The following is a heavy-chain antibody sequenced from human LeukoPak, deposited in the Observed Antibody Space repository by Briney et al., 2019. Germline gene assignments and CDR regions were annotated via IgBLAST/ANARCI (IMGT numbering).Heavy chain of an antibody. CDR2: ISSSSSYI. CDR3: AKHVGATTITPFDY. Sequence: GGSLRLSCAASGFTFSSYSMNWVRQAPGKGLEWVSSISSSSSYIYYADSVKGRFTISRDNAKNSLYLQMNSLRAEDTAVYYCAKHVGATTITPFDYWGQGTLVTVSS. CDR1: GFTFSSYS. J-gene: IGHJ4*02. D-gene: IGHD1-26*01. V-gene: IGHV3-21*04.